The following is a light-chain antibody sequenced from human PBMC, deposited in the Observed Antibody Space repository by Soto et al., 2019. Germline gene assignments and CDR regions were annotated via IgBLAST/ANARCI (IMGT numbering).Light chain of an antibody. CDR3: SSYRRGSTYV. J-gene: IGLJ1*01. Sequence: QSALTQRASRSGSPGQSITVSCTGTSSDVGGYNYVSWYQHPGKAPRLMIYDVTNRPSGVSDRFSGSKSGNTASLTISGLQAEDEADYYCSSYRRGSTYVFGTGTKVTVL. CDR1: SSDVGGYNY. V-gene: IGLV2-14*03. CDR2: DVT.